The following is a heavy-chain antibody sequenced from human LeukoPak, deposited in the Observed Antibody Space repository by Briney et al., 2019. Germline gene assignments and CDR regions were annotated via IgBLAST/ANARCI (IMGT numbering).Heavy chain of an antibody. CDR1: GESISSFY. CDR2: IYSSGST. J-gene: IGHJ4*02. Sequence: SETLSLTCTVSGESISSFYWSWIRQPAGKGLEWIGHIYSSGSTNYNPSLKSRVTMSVDTSKNQLSLKLSSVTAADTAVYYCARLAKDYYGSGSYGYWGQGTLVTVSS. D-gene: IGHD3-10*01. CDR3: ARLAKDYYGSGSYGY. V-gene: IGHV4-4*07.